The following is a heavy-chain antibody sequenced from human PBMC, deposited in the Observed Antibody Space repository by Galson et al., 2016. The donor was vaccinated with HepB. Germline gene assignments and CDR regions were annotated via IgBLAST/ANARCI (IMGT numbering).Heavy chain of an antibody. V-gene: IGHV3-21*01. CDR1: GLTFRSYT. J-gene: IGHJ6*03. CDR3: ARDVAGRYDFHYYYYMDV. D-gene: IGHD3-3*01. CDR2: ISGGSSYI. Sequence: SLRLSCAVSGLTFRSYTMNWVRQAPGKGLEWVSPISGGSSYIYYADSVKGRFTISRDNSKNPLYLQMSILRAEDTAVYYCARDVAGRYDFHYYYYMDVWGKGTTVTVSS.